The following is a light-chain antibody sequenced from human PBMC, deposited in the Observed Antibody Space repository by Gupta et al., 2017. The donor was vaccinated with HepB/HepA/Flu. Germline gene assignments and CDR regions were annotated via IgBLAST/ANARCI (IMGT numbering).Light chain of an antibody. J-gene: IGKJ2*01. V-gene: IGKV1-33*01. Sequence: DIDLTQSPSSLSASIGDRVSITCQSSQDIRKFLNWFQHTPGRAPQLLLYGVSNLQEGVPSRFSGSGSGTNFTLTIDSLQPEELGNYYCLQDDNLPSTFGQGTVLEI. CDR3: LQDDNLPST. CDR1: QDIRKF. CDR2: GVS.